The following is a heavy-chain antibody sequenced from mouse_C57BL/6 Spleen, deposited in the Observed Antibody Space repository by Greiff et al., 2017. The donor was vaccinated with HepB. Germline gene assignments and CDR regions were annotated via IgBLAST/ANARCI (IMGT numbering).Heavy chain of an antibody. J-gene: IGHJ3*01. CDR2: IYPGDGDT. Sequence: LQESGPELVKPGASVKISCKASGYAFSSSWMNWVKQRPGKGLEWIGRIYPGDGDTNYNGKFKGKATLTADKSSSTAYMQLSSLTSEDSAVYFCARSYDGYYVRFAYWGQGTLVTVSA. CDR1: GYAFSSSW. CDR3: ARSYDGYYVRFAY. D-gene: IGHD2-3*01. V-gene: IGHV1-82*01.